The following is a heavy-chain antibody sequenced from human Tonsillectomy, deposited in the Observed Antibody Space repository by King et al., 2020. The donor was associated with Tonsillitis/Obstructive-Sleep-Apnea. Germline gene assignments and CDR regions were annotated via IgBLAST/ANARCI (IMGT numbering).Heavy chain of an antibody. CDR3: ARDKGSGYYYSIDY. Sequence: QLQESGPGLVKPSETLFLTCTVSGGSISSYYWSWIRQPPGKGLEWIGYIYYSGSTNYNPSLKSRVTISVDTSKNQFSLKLSSVTAADTAVYYCARDKGSGYYYSIDYWGQGTLVTVSS. CDR2: IYYSGST. CDR1: GGSISSYY. V-gene: IGHV4-59*01. D-gene: IGHD3-22*01. J-gene: IGHJ4*02.